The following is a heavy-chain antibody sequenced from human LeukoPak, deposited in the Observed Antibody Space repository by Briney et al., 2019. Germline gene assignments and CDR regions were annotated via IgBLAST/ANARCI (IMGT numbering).Heavy chain of an antibody. CDR2: INHSGST. V-gene: IGHV4-34*01. Sequence: SETLSLTCAVYGGSFSGYYWSWIRQPPGKGLEWIGEINHSGSTNYNPSLKSRVTISVDTSKNQFSLKLSSVTAADTAVYYCARHSHYYGSGSLIDYWGQGTLVTVSS. J-gene: IGHJ4*02. D-gene: IGHD3-10*01. CDR1: GGSFSGYY. CDR3: ARHSHYYGSGSLIDY.